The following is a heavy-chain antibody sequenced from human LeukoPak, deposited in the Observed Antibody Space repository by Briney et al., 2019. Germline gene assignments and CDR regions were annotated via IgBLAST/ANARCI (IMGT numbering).Heavy chain of an antibody. CDR3: ASMVVAATKRAGYFDY. J-gene: IGHJ4*02. V-gene: IGHV1-69*05. CDR1: GGTFISYA. Sequence: SVKVSCKASGGTFISYAISWVRQAPGQGLEWMGGIIPIFGTANYAQKFQGRVTITTDESTSTAYMELSSLRSEDTAVYYCASMVVAATKRAGYFDYWGQGTLVTVSS. CDR2: IIPIFGTA. D-gene: IGHD2-15*01.